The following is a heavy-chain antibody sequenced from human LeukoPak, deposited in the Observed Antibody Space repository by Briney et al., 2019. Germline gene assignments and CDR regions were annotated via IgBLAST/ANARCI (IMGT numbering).Heavy chain of an antibody. CDR1: GLTFSSYV. CDR3: AKGAFSGTYSPFED. J-gene: IGHJ4*02. D-gene: IGHD3-10*01. CDR2: ISGSGDVS. Sequence: PGGSLGLSCGASGLTFSSYVMSWVRQAPGQGLEWVSAISGSGDVSSYADAVKGRFTISRDNSKNTLYLQMNSLRAEDTAVYYCAKGAFSGTYSPFEDWGQGALVTVSS. V-gene: IGHV3-23*01.